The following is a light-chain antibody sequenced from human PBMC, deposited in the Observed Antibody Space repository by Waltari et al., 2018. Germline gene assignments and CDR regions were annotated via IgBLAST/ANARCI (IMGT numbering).Light chain of an antibody. CDR2: STN. CDR3: VLYMGSGIWV. CDR1: SGSVSLTYY. V-gene: IGLV8-61*01. Sequence: QTVVTQEPSFSVSPGGTVTLTCGLSSGSVSLTYYPSWYQQTPGQAPRTPIYSTNTRSSGVPDRFSGSILGNKAALTITGAQADDESDYYCVLYMGSGIWVFGGGTKLTVL. J-gene: IGLJ3*02.